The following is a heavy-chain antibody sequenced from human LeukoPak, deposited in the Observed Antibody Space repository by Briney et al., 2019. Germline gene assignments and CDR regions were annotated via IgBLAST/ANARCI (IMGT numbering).Heavy chain of an antibody. J-gene: IGHJ5*02. CDR1: GFTLSDYY. V-gene: IGHV3-11*01. Sequence: GGSLRLSCAASGFTLSDYYMSWIRQAPGSGLEWVSYISSSGSTIYYADSVKGRFTISRDSAKNSLYLQMNDLRAEDTAMYYCARDQPQFGPWGQGTLVTVSS. CDR2: ISSSGSTI. CDR3: ARDQPQFGP.